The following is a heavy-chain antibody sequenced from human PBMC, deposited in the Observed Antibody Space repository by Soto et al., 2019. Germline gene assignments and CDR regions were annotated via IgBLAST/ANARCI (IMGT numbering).Heavy chain of an antibody. D-gene: IGHD3-3*01. J-gene: IGHJ6*02. CDR3: ARAGRFLEWLLNYYYYYGMDV. CDR1: GGSISSGDYY. CDR2: IYYSGST. V-gene: IGHV4-30-4*01. Sequence: PSETLSLTCTFSGGSISSGDYYLSWIRQPPGKGLEWIGYIYYSGSTYYNPSLKSRVTISVDTSKNQFSLKLSSVTAADTAVYYCARAGRFLEWLLNYYYYYGMDVWGQGTTVTVSS.